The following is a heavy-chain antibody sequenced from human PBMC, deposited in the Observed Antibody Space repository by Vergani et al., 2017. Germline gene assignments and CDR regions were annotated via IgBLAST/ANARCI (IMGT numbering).Heavy chain of an antibody. Sequence: QITLKESGPTLVKPTQTLTLTCTFSGFSLSTSGVGVGWIRQPPGKALEWLAFTYWDDDKRYSPSLKSRLTITKDTSKNHVVLTMTNMDPVETATYYCALIPAINAFDIWGQGTMVTVSS. CDR3: ALIPAINAFDI. D-gene: IGHD2-2*01. CDR1: GFSLSTSGVG. V-gene: IGHV2-5*02. J-gene: IGHJ3*02. CDR2: TYWDDDK.